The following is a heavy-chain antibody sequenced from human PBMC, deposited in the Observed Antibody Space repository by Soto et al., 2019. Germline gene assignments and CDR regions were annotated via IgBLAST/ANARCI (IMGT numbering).Heavy chain of an antibody. CDR3: ARVASYDFWSGYRFFDNHDYMDV. CDR1: GYTFTSYD. CDR2: MNPNSGNT. D-gene: IGHD3-3*01. V-gene: IGHV1-8*01. J-gene: IGHJ6*03. Sequence: AASVKVSCKASGYTFTSYDINWVRQATGQGLEWMGWMNPNSGNTGYAQKFQGRVTMTRNTSISTAYMELSSLRSEDTAVYYCARVASYDFWSGYRFFDNHDYMDVWGKGTTVIVS.